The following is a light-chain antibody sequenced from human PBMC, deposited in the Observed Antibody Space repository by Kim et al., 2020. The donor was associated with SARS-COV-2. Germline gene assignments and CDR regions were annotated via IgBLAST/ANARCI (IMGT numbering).Light chain of an antibody. V-gene: IGLV2-14*03. Sequence: QSDLTQPASVSGSPGQSITISCTGTSSDVGGFNYVSWYKQHPGKAPKLIMYDVSNRPSGVSDRFSGSKSGDTASLTISGLQADDEADYYCSSYTTSTTLAFGGGTKLTVL. J-gene: IGLJ2*01. CDR3: SSYTTSTTLA. CDR1: SSDVGGFNY. CDR2: DVS.